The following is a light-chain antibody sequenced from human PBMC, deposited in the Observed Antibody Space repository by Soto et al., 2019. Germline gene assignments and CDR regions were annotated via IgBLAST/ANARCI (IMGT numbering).Light chain of an antibody. CDR1: QSVSSY. J-gene: IGKJ1*01. Sequence: EIVLPPSPAPLPLSPGESAALSCRARQSVSSYLAWYQQKPGQAPRLLIYGASSRATGIPARFSGSGSGTEFTLTISSLQSEDFAVYYCQQYNSSPPWTFGQGTKVDI. CDR2: GAS. CDR3: QQYNSSPPWT. V-gene: IGKV3-15*01.